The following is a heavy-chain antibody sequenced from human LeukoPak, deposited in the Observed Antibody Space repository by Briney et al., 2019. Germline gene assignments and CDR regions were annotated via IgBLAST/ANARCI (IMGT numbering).Heavy chain of an antibody. V-gene: IGHV4-4*07. J-gene: IGHJ1*01. CDR3: AGGLWFGELSGYLHQ. D-gene: IGHD3-10*01. CDR2: IYTSGST. Sequence: SESLSLTCTVSGGSISSYYWSWIRQPAGKGLEWLGRIYTSGSTNYNPSLKSRVTMSVDTSKNQFSLKLSSVTAADTAVYYCAGGLWFGELSGYLHQWGQGTLVTVPS. CDR1: GGSISSYY.